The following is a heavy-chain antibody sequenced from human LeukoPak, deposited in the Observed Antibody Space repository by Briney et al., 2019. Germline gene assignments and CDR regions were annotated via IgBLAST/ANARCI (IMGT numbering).Heavy chain of an antibody. V-gene: IGHV1-69*05. CDR2: IIPIFGTA. CDR3: ARVEGGITVNWFDP. Sequence: SVKVSCKASGGTFSSYAISWVRQAPGQGLEWMGRIIPIFGTANYAQEFQGRVTITTDESTSTAYMELSSLRSEDTAVYYCARVEGGITVNWFDPWGQGTLVTVSS. CDR1: GGTFSSYA. D-gene: IGHD3-10*01. J-gene: IGHJ5*02.